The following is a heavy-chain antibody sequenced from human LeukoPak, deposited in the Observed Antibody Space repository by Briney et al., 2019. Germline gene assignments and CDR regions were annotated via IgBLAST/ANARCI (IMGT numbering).Heavy chain of an antibody. J-gene: IGHJ6*03. V-gene: IGHV3-11*04. Sequence: GESLRLSCAASGFTFSDYYMSWIRQAPGKGLEWVSYISSSGSTIYYADSVKRRFTISRDNAKNSLYLQMNSLRAEDTAVYYCARDHHSGSFDYYYYYYMDVWGKGTTVTVSS. CDR2: ISSSGSTI. CDR1: GFTFSDYY. D-gene: IGHD1-26*01. CDR3: ARDHHSGSFDYYYYYYMDV.